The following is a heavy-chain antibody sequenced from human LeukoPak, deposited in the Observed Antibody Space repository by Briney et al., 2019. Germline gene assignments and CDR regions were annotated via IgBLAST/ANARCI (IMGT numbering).Heavy chain of an antibody. J-gene: IGHJ4*02. CDR2: ISSASHI. CDR1: GFTFRSYS. V-gene: IGHV3-21*04. CDR3: ARVDYYDSSGYSPDSSYYFDY. Sequence: GGSLRLSCAASGFTFRSYSMNWVRQAPGKGLEWVSSISSASHIFYADSVTGRFTISRDNAKNSLYLQMNSLRAEDTAVYYCARVDYYDSSGYSPDSSYYFDYWGQGTLVTVSS. D-gene: IGHD3-22*01.